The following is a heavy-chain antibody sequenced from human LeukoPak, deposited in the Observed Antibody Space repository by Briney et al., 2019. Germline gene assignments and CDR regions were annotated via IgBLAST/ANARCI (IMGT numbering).Heavy chain of an antibody. CDR1: GGSISSSSYY. V-gene: IGHV4-39*01. J-gene: IGHJ4*02. CDR3: ARLRITAAGRYYFDY. Sequence: SETLSLTCTVSGGSISSSSYYWGWIRQPPGKGLEWIGSMYYSGSTYYNPSLKSRVTISVDTSKNQFSLKLSSVTAADTAVYYCARLRITAAGRYYFDYWGQGTLVTVSS. CDR2: MYYSGST. D-gene: IGHD6-13*01.